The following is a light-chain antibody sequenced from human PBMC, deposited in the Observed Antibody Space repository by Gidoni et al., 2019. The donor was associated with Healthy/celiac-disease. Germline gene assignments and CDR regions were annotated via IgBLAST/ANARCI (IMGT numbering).Light chain of an antibody. Sequence: VLPQSPRTLSVSPVERAILTCRASQSVGSSYLAWYQQKPGRAPRLLIYDASSRATGLPDRFSRSGSGTKFTLTISRLEPEDYAVYYCQQYGNTPLTFGGGTKVEIK. V-gene: IGKV3-20*01. CDR2: DAS. J-gene: IGKJ4*01. CDR3: QQYGNTPLT. CDR1: QSVGSSY.